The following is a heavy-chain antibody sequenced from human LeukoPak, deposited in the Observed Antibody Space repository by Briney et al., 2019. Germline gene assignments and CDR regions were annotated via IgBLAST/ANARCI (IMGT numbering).Heavy chain of an antibody. V-gene: IGHV4-30-4*01. J-gene: IGHJ6*02. CDR3: ARSAAMAHYYYYGMDV. Sequence: SETLSLTCTVSGGSISSGDYYWSWIRQPPGKGLEWIGYIYYSGSTYYNPSLKSRVTISVDTSKNQFSLKLSSVTAADTAVYHCARSAAMAHYYYYGMDVWGQGTTVTVSS. CDR1: GGSISSGDYY. CDR2: IYYSGST. D-gene: IGHD2-2*01.